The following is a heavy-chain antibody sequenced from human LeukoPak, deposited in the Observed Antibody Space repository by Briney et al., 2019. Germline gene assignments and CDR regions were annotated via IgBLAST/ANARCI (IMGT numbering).Heavy chain of an antibody. CDR3: ARHSTTSLRWYAYYFDY. D-gene: IGHD4-23*01. Sequence: SETLSLTCTVSGGSISSYYWSWIRQPAGKGLEWIGRIYTSGSTNYNPSLKSRVTMSVDTSKNQFSLKLSSVTAADTAVYYCARHSTTSLRWYAYYFDYWGQGTLVTVSS. CDR1: GGSISSYY. V-gene: IGHV4-4*07. CDR2: IYTSGST. J-gene: IGHJ4*02.